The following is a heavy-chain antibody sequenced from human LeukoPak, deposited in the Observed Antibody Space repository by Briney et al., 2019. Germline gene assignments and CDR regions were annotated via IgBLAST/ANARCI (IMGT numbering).Heavy chain of an antibody. CDR2: SYYSGST. V-gene: IGHV4-39*01. J-gene: IGHJ4*02. CDR1: GGSISSSSYY. D-gene: IGHD6-6*01. CDR3: ARHPLIEYSSSDY. Sequence: PSETLTLTCTVSGGSISSSSYYWGWIRQPPGKGLEWIGSSYYSGSTYYNPSLKSRVTISVDTSKNQFSLKLSSVDAADTAVYYCARHPLIEYSSSDYWGQGTLVTVSS.